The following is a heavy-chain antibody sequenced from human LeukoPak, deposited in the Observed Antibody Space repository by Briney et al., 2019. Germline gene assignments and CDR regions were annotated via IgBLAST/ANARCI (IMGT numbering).Heavy chain of an antibody. J-gene: IGHJ4*02. D-gene: IGHD2-15*01. Sequence: SETLSLTCTVSGDSISSYYWSWIRQPPGKGLEWIGYIYYSGNTKYNPSLKSRVTISVDTSKNQISLKLSSVTAADTAVYYCARVAAKTVDYWGQGTLVTVSS. CDR1: GDSISSYY. CDR3: ARVAAKTVDY. CDR2: IYYSGNT. V-gene: IGHV4-59*12.